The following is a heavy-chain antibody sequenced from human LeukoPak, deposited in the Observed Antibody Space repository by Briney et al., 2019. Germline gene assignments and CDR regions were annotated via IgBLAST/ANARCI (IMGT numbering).Heavy chain of an antibody. CDR2: INAGNGNT. CDR3: ARGETETTKGLHY. J-gene: IGHJ4*02. Sequence: ASVKVSCKASGYTFTSYPMHWVRQAPGQRLEWMGWINAGNGNTKYSQEFQDRVTITRDTSASTAYMELNSLISEDMAVYYCARGETETTKGLHYWGQGTLVTVSS. D-gene: IGHD1-7*01. CDR1: GYTFTSYP. V-gene: IGHV1-3*03.